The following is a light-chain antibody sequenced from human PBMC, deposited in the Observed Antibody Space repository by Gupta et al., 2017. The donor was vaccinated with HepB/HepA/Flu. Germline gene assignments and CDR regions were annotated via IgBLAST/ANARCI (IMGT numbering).Light chain of an antibody. CDR1: SSDVGGYNY. CDR3: SSYTSSSTLV. V-gene: IGLV2-14*01. J-gene: IGLJ3*02. CDR2: DVS. Sequence: QSALTQPASVSGSPGQSITISCTGTSSDVGGYNYGSWYQQHPGKAPKLMIYDVSDRPSGVSNRFSGSKSGNTASLTISSLQAEDEADYYCSSYTSSSTLVFGGGTKLTVL.